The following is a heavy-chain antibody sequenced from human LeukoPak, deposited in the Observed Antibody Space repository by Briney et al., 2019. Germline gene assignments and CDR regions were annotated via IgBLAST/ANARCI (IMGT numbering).Heavy chain of an antibody. Sequence: SETLSLTCTVSGGSISSSSYYWGWIRQPPGKGLEWIGSIYYSGSTYYNPSLKSRVTISVDTSKNQFSLKLSSVTAADTAVYYCAGLTGTTGVFDYWGPGTLVTVSS. D-gene: IGHD3-10*01. CDR2: IYYSGST. CDR3: AGLTGTTGVFDY. J-gene: IGHJ4*02. V-gene: IGHV4-39*07. CDR1: GGSISSSSYY.